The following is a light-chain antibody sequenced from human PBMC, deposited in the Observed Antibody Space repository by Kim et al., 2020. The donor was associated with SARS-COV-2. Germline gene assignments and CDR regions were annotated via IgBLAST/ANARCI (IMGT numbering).Light chain of an antibody. CDR1: NIGCKS. Sequence: SYELTQPPSVSVAPGKTARITCGGNNIGCKSVHWYQQKPGQAPVLVIYYDSDRLSGIPERFSGSNSGNTATLTISRVEAGDEADYYCQVWDSSSDHPVFGGGTQLTVL. J-gene: IGLJ3*02. V-gene: IGLV3-21*04. CDR2: YDS. CDR3: QVWDSSSDHPV.